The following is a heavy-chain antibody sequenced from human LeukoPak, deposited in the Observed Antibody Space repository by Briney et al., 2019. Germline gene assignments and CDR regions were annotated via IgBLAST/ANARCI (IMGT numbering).Heavy chain of an antibody. CDR1: GFTFSSYC. D-gene: IGHD6-19*01. CDR3: ARESGYSSGWHNYNWFDP. CDR2: INSDRSST. J-gene: IGHJ5*02. Sequence: GGSLRLSCAASGFTFSSYCMHWVRQAPGKGLVWVSRINSDRSSTSYADSVKGRFTISRDNAKNTLYLQMNSLRAEDTAVYYCARESGYSSGWHNYNWFDPWGQGTLVTVSS. V-gene: IGHV3-74*01.